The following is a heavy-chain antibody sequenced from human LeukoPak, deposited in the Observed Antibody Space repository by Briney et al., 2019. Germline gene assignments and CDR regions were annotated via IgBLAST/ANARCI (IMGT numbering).Heavy chain of an antibody. CDR3: AKDGGLWVSAHWGDS. J-gene: IGHJ4*02. Sequence: GGSLRLSCAASGFTFSSYTMSWVRQAPGKGLEWVSTITTSDGSTYYADSVKGRFTVSRDNSKNTLFLQMNSLRAEDTAVYYCAKDGGLWVSAHWGDSWGRGTLVTVSS. CDR2: ITTSDGST. CDR1: GFTFSSYT. D-gene: IGHD7-27*01. V-gene: IGHV3-23*01.